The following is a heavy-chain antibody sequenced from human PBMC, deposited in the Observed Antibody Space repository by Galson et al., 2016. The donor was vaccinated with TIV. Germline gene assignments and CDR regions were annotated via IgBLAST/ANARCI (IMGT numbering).Heavy chain of an antibody. V-gene: IGHV2-70*04. CDR3: ARTWEFDERGSSDAGWDL. CDR1: GVSLRTKGMR. Sequence: PALVKPPQTLTLTCTVSGVSLRTKGMRVTWIRQPPGKALEWLARVDWDGDKCYSPFLRTRLTISKDTSKNQVVLTMTYIDPMDTATYYCARTWEFDERGSSDAGWDLWGQGTMVTVSS. D-gene: IGHD3-10*01. CDR2: VDWDGDK. J-gene: IGHJ3*01.